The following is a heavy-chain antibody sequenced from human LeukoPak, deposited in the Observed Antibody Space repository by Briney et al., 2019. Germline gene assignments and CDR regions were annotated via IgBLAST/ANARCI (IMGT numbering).Heavy chain of an antibody. CDR3: AKDAADGRITIFVGPPDY. CDR1: GFTFDDYA. V-gene: IGHV3-43D*03. D-gene: IGHD3-3*01. J-gene: IGHJ4*02. CDR2: ISWDGGST. Sequence: GGSLRLSCAASGFTFDDYAMHWVRQAPGKGLEWVSLISWDGGSTYYADSVKGRLTISRDNSKNSLYLQMNSLRAEDTALYYCAKDAADGRITIFVGPPDYWGQGTLVTVSS.